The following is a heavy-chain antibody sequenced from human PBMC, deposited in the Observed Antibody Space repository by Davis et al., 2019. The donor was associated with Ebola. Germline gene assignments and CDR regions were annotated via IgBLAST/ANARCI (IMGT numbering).Heavy chain of an antibody. D-gene: IGHD1-26*01. CDR3: ARDGEHYSDLDY. Sequence: GESLKISCPASGFTFSNYWMNWVRQAPGKGLEWVANIKQDGSTKYYVDSVKGRFTISRDNARNSLYLQMNSLRAEDTAVYYCARDGEHYSDLDYWGQGTLVTVSS. V-gene: IGHV3-7*01. J-gene: IGHJ4*02. CDR2: IKQDGSTK. CDR1: GFTFSNYW.